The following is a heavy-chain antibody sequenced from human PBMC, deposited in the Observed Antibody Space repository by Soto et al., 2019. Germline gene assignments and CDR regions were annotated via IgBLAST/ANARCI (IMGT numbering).Heavy chain of an antibody. Sequence: GGSLRLSCAASGFTFRNYAMTWVRQAPGKGLEWVSTISGGGSSTYYADSVKGRFTISRDNSKSTVYLQMNSLRVEDTALYSCAKVIVLGASTIEFWGPGTLVTVSS. D-gene: IGHD6-6*01. J-gene: IGHJ4*02. V-gene: IGHV3-23*01. CDR2: ISGGGSST. CDR1: GFTFRNYA. CDR3: AKVIVLGASTIEF.